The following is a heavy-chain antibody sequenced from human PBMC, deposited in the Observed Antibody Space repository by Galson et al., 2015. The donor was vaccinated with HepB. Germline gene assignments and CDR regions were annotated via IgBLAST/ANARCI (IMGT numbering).Heavy chain of an antibody. CDR1: GFTFSSYG. CDR2: IWYDGSNK. V-gene: IGHV3-33*01. Sequence: SLRLSCAASGFTFSSYGMHWVRQAPGKGLEWVAVIWYDGSNKYYADSVKGRFTISRDNSKNTLYLQMNSLRAEDTAVYYCARDSRRYCSSTSCSPFDYWGQGTLVTVSS. D-gene: IGHD2-2*01. J-gene: IGHJ4*02. CDR3: ARDSRRYCSSTSCSPFDY.